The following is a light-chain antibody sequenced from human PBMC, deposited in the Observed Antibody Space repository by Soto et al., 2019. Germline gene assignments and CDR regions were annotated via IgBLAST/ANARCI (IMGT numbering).Light chain of an antibody. Sequence: QSVLTQPPSASGSPGQSVTISCTGTSSDVGGYNYVSWYQQHPGKAPKLVIFEVNKRPSGVPDRFSGSKSGNTASLTVSGLQTEDEADYYCTSYGGRDNLMFGGGTKVTVL. J-gene: IGLJ3*02. CDR3: TSYGGRDNLM. CDR2: EVN. V-gene: IGLV2-8*01. CDR1: SSDVGGYNY.